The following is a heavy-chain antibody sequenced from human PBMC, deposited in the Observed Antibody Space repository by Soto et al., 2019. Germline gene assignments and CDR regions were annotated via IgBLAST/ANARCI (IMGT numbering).Heavy chain of an antibody. Sequence: ASVKVSCKASTYTFTGYYIHWMRQAPGQGLEWLGWINFNSGGTSSAQNFQGRVTMTRDASISTAYMEMSSLKSDDTAVYYCARSARSSGWSDYWGQGTRVTVSS. J-gene: IGHJ4*02. V-gene: IGHV1-2*02. CDR1: TYTFTGYY. CDR2: INFNSGGT. CDR3: ARSARSSGWSDY. D-gene: IGHD6-19*01.